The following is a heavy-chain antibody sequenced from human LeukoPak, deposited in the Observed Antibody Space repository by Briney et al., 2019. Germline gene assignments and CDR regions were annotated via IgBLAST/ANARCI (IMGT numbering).Heavy chain of an antibody. CDR2: PSNDGSNK. Sequence: GGSLRLYCAASGFTFSCYRMHWLPQAPGKGLEWVTVPSNDGSNKYHADSVKGRFTIYRDNSKNTLYLQMNSLRAEDRAVYYGTKSGIAAAGQRGYFDHWGQGTLVTVSS. V-gene: IGHV3-30*18. J-gene: IGHJ4*02. D-gene: IGHD6-13*01. CDR1: GFTFSCYR. CDR3: TKSGIAAAGQRGYFDH.